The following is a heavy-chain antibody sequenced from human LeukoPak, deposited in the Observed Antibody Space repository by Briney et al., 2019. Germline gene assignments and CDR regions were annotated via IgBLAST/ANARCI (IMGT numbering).Heavy chain of an antibody. J-gene: IGHJ5*02. CDR1: GYTFTSYG. CDR3: ARGITYYDILTGDNWFDP. Sequence: ASVKVSCKASGYTFTSYGISWVRQAPGQGLEWMGWISAYNGNTNYAQKLQGRVTMTTDTSTSTAYMELRSLRSEDTAVYYCARGITYYDILTGDNWFDPWGQGTLVTVSS. D-gene: IGHD3-9*01. V-gene: IGHV1-18*04. CDR2: ISAYNGNT.